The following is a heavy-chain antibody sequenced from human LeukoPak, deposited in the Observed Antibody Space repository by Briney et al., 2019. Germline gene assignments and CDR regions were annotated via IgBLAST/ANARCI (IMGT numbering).Heavy chain of an antibody. CDR2: MNPKTGST. D-gene: IGHD3-3*01. V-gene: IGHV1-8*01. J-gene: IGHJ4*02. CDR1: GYTFTTYD. Sequence: ASVRVSFKASGYTFTTYDINWVRQASGQGLEWMGWMNPKTGSTAYAQKFQDRVTMTRDTSIDTAYLEMSSLTYEDTAMYYCARVFGGREIGFWGQGTQVTVSS. CDR3: ARVFGGREIGF.